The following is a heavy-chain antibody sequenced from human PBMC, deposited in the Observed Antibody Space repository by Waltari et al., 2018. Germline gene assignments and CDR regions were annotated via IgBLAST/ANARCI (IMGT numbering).Heavy chain of an antibody. CDR3: ARSYGSGSYYRRYFDY. J-gene: IGHJ4*02. CDR1: GGSISSHY. Sequence: QVQLQESGPGLVKPSETLSLTCTVSGGSISSHYWSWIRQPPGKGLEWIGYIYYSGSTNYNPSLKIRVTISVDTSKNQFSLKLSSVTAADTAVYYCARSYGSGSYYRRYFDYWGQGTLVTVSS. D-gene: IGHD3-10*01. CDR2: IYYSGST. V-gene: IGHV4-59*11.